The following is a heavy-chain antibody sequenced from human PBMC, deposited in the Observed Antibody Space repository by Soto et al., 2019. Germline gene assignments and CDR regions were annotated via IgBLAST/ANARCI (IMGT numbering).Heavy chain of an antibody. CDR1: GSSLSTSGVG. Sequence: QITLRESGPTLVKPTQTLTLTCAVSGSSLSTSGVGVGWIRQPPGKALEWLALIYWDDGKRYSPSLTNRLTITKDTSKNHVVLTMTNMDPVDTATYYCAHIRVVTYYGSGWFDPWGQGTLVTVSS. V-gene: IGHV2-5*02. CDR3: AHIRVVTYYGSGWFDP. D-gene: IGHD3-10*01. J-gene: IGHJ5*02. CDR2: IYWDDGK.